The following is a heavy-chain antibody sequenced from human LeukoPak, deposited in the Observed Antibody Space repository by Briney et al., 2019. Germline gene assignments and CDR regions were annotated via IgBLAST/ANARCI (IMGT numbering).Heavy chain of an antibody. V-gene: IGHV4-34*01. CDR2: INHSGST. Sequence: SETLSLTCTVSGASITSYYWSWIRQPPGKGLEWIGEINHSGSTNYNPSLKSRVTLSVDTSRNQFSLKLSSVTAADTAVYYCARGPPPDFDYWGRGTLVTVSS. CDR3: ARGPPPDFDY. CDR1: GASITSYY. J-gene: IGHJ4*02.